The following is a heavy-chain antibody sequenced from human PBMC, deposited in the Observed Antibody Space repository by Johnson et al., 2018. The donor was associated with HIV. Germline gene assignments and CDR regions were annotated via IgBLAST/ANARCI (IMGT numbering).Heavy chain of an antibody. V-gene: IGHV3-9*01. J-gene: IGHJ3*02. CDR1: GFTFDDYA. Sequence: VQLVESGGGLVQAGRSLRLSCAASGFTFDDYAMHWVRQAPGKGLEWVSGISWNRGSIGYADSVMGRFTISRDNAKNSLYLQMNSLRADATALYYCAKDSSSSKDDAFDIWGQGTRVTVSS. D-gene: IGHD6-13*01. CDR3: AKDSSSSKDDAFDI. CDR2: ISWNRGSI.